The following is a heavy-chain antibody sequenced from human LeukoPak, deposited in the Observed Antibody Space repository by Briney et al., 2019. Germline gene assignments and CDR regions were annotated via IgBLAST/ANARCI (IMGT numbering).Heavy chain of an antibody. CDR1: GFTVSSNY. CDR2: IYSGGST. V-gene: IGHV3-53*01. D-gene: IGHD3-3*01. CDR3: AKAPRLRFIDY. J-gene: IGHJ4*02. Sequence: PGGSLRLSCAASGFTVSSNYMSWVHQAPGKGLEWVSVIYSGGSTYYADSVKGRFTISRDNSKNTLYLQMNSLRAEDTAVYYCAKAPRLRFIDYWGQGTLVTVSS.